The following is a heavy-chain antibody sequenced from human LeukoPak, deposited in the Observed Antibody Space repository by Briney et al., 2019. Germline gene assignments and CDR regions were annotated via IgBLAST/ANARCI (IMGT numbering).Heavy chain of an antibody. CDR2: ISSSGSTI. V-gene: IGHV3-48*03. J-gene: IGHJ3*02. CDR1: GFTFSSYE. D-gene: IGHD1-26*01. CDR3: ARDSYNIVGAIDI. Sequence: GGSLRLSCAASGFTFSSYEMNWVRQAPGKGLEWVSYISSSGSTIYYADSAKGRFTTSRDNAKNSLYLQMNSLRAEDTAVYYCARDSYNIVGAIDIWGQGTMVTVSS.